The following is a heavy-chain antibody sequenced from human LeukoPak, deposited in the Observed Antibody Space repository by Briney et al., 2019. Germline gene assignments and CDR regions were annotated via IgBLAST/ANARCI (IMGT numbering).Heavy chain of an antibody. V-gene: IGHV3-48*03. CDR3: ARAPRVADYSDY. J-gene: IGHJ4*02. CDR1: GFTFSSYE. D-gene: IGHD5/OR15-5a*01. Sequence: PGGSLRLTCAASGFTFSSYEMNWVRQAPGKGLEWVSYISSSGSTIYYADSVKGRFTISRDNAKNSLYLQMNSLRAEDTAVYYCARAPRVADYSDYWGQGTLVTVSS. CDR2: ISSSGSTI.